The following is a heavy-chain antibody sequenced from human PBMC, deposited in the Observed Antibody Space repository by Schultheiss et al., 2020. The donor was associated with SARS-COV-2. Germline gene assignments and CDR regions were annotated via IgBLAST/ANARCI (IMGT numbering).Heavy chain of an antibody. D-gene: IGHD4-17*01. CDR3: ARSYGDYDTWYFDL. CDR1: GGSFSGYY. V-gene: IGHV4-59*10. J-gene: IGHJ2*01. Sequence: SETLSLTCAVYGGSFSGYYWSWIRQPPGKGLEWIGRIYTSGSTNYNPSLKSRVTMSVDTSKNQFSLKLSSVTAEDTAVYYCARSYGDYDTWYFDLWGRGTLVTVSS. CDR2: IYTSGST.